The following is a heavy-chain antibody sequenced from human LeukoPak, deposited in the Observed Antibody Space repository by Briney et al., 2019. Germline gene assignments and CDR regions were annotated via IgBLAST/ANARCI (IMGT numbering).Heavy chain of an antibody. D-gene: IGHD1-26*01. Sequence: ASVKVSCKASGYTFTGYYIHLVRQAPGQGLEWMGRINPNSGGTNDAQEFQGRVTMTRDTSISTAYMELSSLTSDDTAVYYCARDLSSTSNWESDYWGQGTLVTVSS. CDR3: ARDLSSTSNWESDY. CDR2: INPNSGGT. CDR1: GYTFTGYY. J-gene: IGHJ4*02. V-gene: IGHV1-2*06.